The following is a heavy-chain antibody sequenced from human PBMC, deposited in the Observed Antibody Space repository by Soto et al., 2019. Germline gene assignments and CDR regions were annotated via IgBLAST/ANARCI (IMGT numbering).Heavy chain of an antibody. CDR1: GGTFSSYA. CDR2: IIPIFGTA. D-gene: IGHD1-26*01. J-gene: IGHJ4*02. Sequence: QVQLVQSGAEVKKPGSSVKVSCKASGGTFSSYAISWVRQAPGQGLEWMGVIIPIFGTANYAQKFQGRVTITADESKSTDYMERSSLRSEDTAVYYCATREVGARKATDFDYWGQGTLVTVSS. V-gene: IGHV1-69*01. CDR3: ATREVGARKATDFDY.